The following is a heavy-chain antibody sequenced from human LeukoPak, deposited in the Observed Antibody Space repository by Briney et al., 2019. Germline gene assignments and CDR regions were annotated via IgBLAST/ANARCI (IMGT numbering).Heavy chain of an antibody. Sequence: PSETLSLTCAVYGGSFSGYYWSWIRQPAGKGLEWIGLIYTSGSTNYNPSLKSRVTMSVDTSKNQFSLKLSSVTAADTAVYYCARGGIGNAFDIWGQGTMVTVSS. D-gene: IGHD3-16*01. J-gene: IGHJ3*02. CDR1: GGSFSGYY. V-gene: IGHV4-59*10. CDR2: IYTSGST. CDR3: ARGGIGNAFDI.